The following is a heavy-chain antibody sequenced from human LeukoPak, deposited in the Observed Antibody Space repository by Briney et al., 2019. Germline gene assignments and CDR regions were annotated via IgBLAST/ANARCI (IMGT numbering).Heavy chain of an antibody. CDR2: INPSGGST. D-gene: IGHD3-16*01. Sequence: ASVKVSCKASGYTFTGYYMHWVRQAPGQGLEWMGIINPSGGSTSYAQKFQGRVTMTRDTSTSTVYMELSSLRSEDTAVYYCARGQFDVWGSYIPPKFDYWGQGTLVTVSS. CDR1: GYTFTGYY. J-gene: IGHJ4*02. CDR3: ARGQFDVWGSYIPPKFDY. V-gene: IGHV1-46*03.